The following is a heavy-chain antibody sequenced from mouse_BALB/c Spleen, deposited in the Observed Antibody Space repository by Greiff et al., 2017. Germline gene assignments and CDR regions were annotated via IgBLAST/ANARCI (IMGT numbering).Heavy chain of an antibody. CDR3: ARIHYYGYRDAMDY. V-gene: IGHV5-17*02. J-gene: IGHJ4*01. D-gene: IGHD1-2*01. CDR1: GFTFSSFG. CDR2: ISSGSSTI. Sequence: DVKLVESGGGLVQPGGSRKLSCAASGFTFSSFGMHWVRQAPEKGLEWVAYISSGSSTIYYADTVKGRFTISRDNPKNTLFLQMTSLRSEDTAMYYCARIHYYGYRDAMDYWGQGTSVTVSS.